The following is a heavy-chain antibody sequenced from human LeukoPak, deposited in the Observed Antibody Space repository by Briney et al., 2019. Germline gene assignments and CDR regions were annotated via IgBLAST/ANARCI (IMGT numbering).Heavy chain of an antibody. CDR1: GFTFSSYG. Sequence: GGSPRLSCAASGFTFSSYGMHWVRQAPGKGLEWVAFIRYDGSNKYYADSVKGRFTISRDNSKNTLYLQVNSLRAEDTAVYYCAKDLRHSSSSPDDAFDIWGQGTMVTVSS. D-gene: IGHD6-6*01. CDR2: IRYDGSNK. V-gene: IGHV3-30*02. CDR3: AKDLRHSSSSPDDAFDI. J-gene: IGHJ3*02.